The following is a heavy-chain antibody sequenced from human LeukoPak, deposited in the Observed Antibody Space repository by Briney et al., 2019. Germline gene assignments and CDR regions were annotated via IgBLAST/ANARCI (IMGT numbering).Heavy chain of an antibody. CDR3: TKGDDYGANTRLPKYNWFDP. D-gene: IGHD4-23*01. CDR1: GFTFSSCA. J-gene: IGHJ5*02. Sequence: GGSLRLSCAASGFTFSSCAMHWVRQAPGKGLAWVALIRYYGNNKNYADSVKGRFTVARDNSKDTLFLQMNSLRPEDTAVYYCTKGDDYGANTRLPKYNWFDPWGQGTLVTVSS. V-gene: IGHV3-30*02. CDR2: IRYYGNNK.